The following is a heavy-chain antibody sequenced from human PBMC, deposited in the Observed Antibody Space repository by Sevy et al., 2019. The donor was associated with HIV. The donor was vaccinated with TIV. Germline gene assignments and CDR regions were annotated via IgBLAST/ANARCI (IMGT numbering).Heavy chain of an antibody. V-gene: IGHV3-9*01. CDR1: GFTFDHHA. CDR3: AREGLAPYVYGADV. Sequence: GGSLRLSCAASGFTFDHHAMYWVRQAPGKGLEWVSGINWNSVGIGYADSVKGRFTISRDNAKNSLYLHMNSLRADDTALYYCAREGLAPYVYGADVWGQGTTVTVSS. J-gene: IGHJ6*02. CDR2: INWNSVGI. D-gene: IGHD3-10*02.